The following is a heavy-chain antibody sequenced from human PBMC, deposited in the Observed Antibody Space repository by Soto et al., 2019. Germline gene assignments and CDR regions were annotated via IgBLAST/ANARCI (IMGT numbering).Heavy chain of an antibody. Sequence: QVQLVQSGAEEKKPGASVKVSCETSGYTFTAYAIHWVRQAPGQRLEWMGWINAANGNTRYAQKFQTRLTITRDTSPSTAYMELSRLRFEDPAVYFCAESAVRPSGGTIGPFDFWGQGNLVAVSS. J-gene: IGHJ4*02. D-gene: IGHD3-16*02. CDR3: AESAVRPSGGTIGPFDF. CDR2: INAANGNT. CDR1: GYTFTAYA. V-gene: IGHV1-3*05.